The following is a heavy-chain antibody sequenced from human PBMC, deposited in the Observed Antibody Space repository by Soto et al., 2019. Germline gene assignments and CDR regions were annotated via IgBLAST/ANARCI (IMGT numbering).Heavy chain of an antibody. J-gene: IGHJ4*02. CDR3: ARDIGAGDS. CDR2: INAGNGNT. D-gene: IGHD6-25*01. V-gene: IGHV1-3*01. CDR1: GYTFISYA. Sequence: QVQLVQSGAEVEKPGASVKVSCKASGYTFISYAMHWVRQAPGHMLEWMGWINAGNGNTQYSQKFQGRVTITRDTPASTAYMELSSLRSEDSALYYCARDIGAGDSWGQGTLVTVSS.